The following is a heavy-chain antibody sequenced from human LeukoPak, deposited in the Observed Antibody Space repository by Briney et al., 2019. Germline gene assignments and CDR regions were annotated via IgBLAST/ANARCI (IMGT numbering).Heavy chain of an antibody. CDR1: GFTFSAYW. CDR3: ARGIDDGDNWFDS. D-gene: IGHD1-1*01. J-gene: IGHJ5*01. CDR2: IYSGGST. Sequence: GGSLRLSCAASGFTFSAYWMHWVRQAPGKGLVWVSVIYSGGSTYYADSVKGRFTISRDNAKNSLYLQMNSLRAEDTALYYCARGIDDGDNWFDSWGQGTLVTVSS. V-gene: IGHV3-66*01.